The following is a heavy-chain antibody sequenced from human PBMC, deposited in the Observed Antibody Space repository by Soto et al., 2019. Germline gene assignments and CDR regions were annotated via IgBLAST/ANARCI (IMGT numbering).Heavy chain of an antibody. CDR3: ARLHGYSSGSYDY. CDR1: GYTFSSNG. V-gene: IGHV1-18*04. Sequence: QVQLVQSGAEVKKPGASVKVSCKASGYTFSSNGVSWVRQAPGQGLEWMGWISTFNGNAHFAQKFQGRVTMTTDTSTNTAYMELRSLSSDDTAVSYCARLHGYSSGSYDYWGQGTLVTVSS. CDR2: ISTFNGNA. J-gene: IGHJ4*02. D-gene: IGHD6-19*01.